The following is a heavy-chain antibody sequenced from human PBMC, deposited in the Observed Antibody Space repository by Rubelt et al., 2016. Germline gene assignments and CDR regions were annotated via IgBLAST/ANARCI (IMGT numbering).Heavy chain of an antibody. CDR1: GGSFSGYY. CDR3: AIRKYGMDV. Sequence: QVQLQQWGAGLLKPSETLSLTCAVYGGSFSGYYWSWIRQPPGKGLEWIGEINHSGSTSYNPSPKSRVTISVDTSKNQVSLKLSSVTAADTAVYYCAIRKYGMDVWGQGTTVTVSS. CDR2: INHSGST. J-gene: IGHJ6*02. V-gene: IGHV4-34*01.